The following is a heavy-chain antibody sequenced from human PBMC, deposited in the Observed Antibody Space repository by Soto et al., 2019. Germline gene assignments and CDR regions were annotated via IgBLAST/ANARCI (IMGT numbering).Heavy chain of an antibody. CDR1: GFTFSSYW. V-gene: IGHV3-7*01. D-gene: IGHD6-6*01. Sequence: EVQLVESGGGLIQPGGSLRLSCAASGFTFSSYWMSWVRQAPGKGLEWVANIKPDVSEKYYVDSVRGRFTISRDNVENSLNLQMNSLRAEDAALYYCARDEARPLGYWGQGTLVTVSS. CDR3: ARDEARPLGY. CDR2: IKPDVSEK. J-gene: IGHJ4*02.